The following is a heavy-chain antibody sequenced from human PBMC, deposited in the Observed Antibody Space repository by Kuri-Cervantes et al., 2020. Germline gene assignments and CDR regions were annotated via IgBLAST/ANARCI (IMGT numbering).Heavy chain of an antibody. Sequence: ASVKVSCKAPGYTFTSYDINWVRQATGQGLEWMGWMNPNSGNTGYAQKFQGRVTMTEDTSTDTAYMELSSLRSEDTAVYYCATDSLFLRAEQQLVGLLVDWGQGTLVTVSS. V-gene: IGHV1-8*01. CDR1: GYTFTSYD. CDR3: ATDSLFLRAEQQLVGLLVD. CDR2: MNPNSGNT. J-gene: IGHJ4*02. D-gene: IGHD6-13*01.